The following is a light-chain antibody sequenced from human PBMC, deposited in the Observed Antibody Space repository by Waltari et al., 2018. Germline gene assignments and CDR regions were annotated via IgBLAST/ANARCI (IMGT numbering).Light chain of an antibody. V-gene: IGLV1-44*01. CDR3: AAWDDSLNGVV. Sequence: QSVLTQPPSASGTPGPRVTISCSGSSSNIGSNPVNWYQQLPRTAPKLLNYSNNQRPSGVPDRFSGSKSGTSASLAISGLQSEDEADYYCAAWDDSLNGVVFGGGTKLTVL. CDR1: SSNIGSNP. CDR2: SNN. J-gene: IGLJ2*01.